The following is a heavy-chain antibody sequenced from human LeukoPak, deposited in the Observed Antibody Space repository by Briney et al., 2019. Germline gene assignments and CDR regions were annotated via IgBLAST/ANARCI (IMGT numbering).Heavy chain of an antibody. J-gene: IGHJ4*02. CDR1: GGTIISSNYY. CDR2: IYQSGSGSS. Sequence: ASETLSLTCSVSGGTIISSNYYWGWIRQPPGKGLEWIGSIYQSGSGSSYYNPSLKSRVTIFGDTSKNQFFLRLSSVTAADTAVYYSASTLRFLPYRRFDYWGQGTLVTVSS. D-gene: IGHD3-3*01. V-gene: IGHV4-39*01. CDR3: ASTLRFLPYRRFDY.